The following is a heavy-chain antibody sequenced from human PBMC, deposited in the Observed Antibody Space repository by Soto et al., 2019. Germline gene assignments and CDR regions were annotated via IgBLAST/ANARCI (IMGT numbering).Heavy chain of an antibody. CDR3: ARLWSHKGHTIFGVVITNGYYGMDV. Sequence: PGESLKISCKFSGYIFTSYLIVLVRQMPGKVLEWMGIIYPGDSDTSYSPSFQGQVTISADKSISTAYLQWSSLKASDTAMYYCARLWSHKGHTIFGVVITNGYYGMDVWGQRPTVTVSS. J-gene: IGHJ6*02. CDR2: IYPGDSDT. V-gene: IGHV5-51*01. D-gene: IGHD3-3*01. CDR1: GYIFTSYL.